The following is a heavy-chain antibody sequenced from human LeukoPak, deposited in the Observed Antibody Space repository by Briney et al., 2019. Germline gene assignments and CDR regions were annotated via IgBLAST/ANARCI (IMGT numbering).Heavy chain of an antibody. J-gene: IGHJ5*02. CDR1: GGTFSSYA. CDR3: ARATQYYDFWSGYSNWFDP. V-gene: IGHV1-69*13. D-gene: IGHD3-3*01. Sequence: ASVKVSCQASGGTFSSYAISWVRQAPGQGLEWMGGIIPIFGTANYAQKFQGRVTITADESTSTAYMELSSLRSEDTAVYYCARATQYYDFWSGYSNWFDPWGQGTLVTVSS. CDR2: IIPIFGTA.